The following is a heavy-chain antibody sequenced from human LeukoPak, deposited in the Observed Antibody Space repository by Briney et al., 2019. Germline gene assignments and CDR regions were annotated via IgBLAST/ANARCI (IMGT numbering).Heavy chain of an antibody. J-gene: IGHJ4*02. D-gene: IGHD3-3*01. CDR3: ARVTIFGVVATFDY. V-gene: IGHV3-74*01. Sequence: GVSLSLSCAAYAFTFSSYCMHWDRQAPGKGLVGVSRINSDGRGTRCGESVKGRFTLSRDRAKNTLYLQMNSLRAEDTAVYYCARVTIFGVVATFDYWGQGTLVTVSS. CDR2: INSDGRGT. CDR1: AFTFSSYC.